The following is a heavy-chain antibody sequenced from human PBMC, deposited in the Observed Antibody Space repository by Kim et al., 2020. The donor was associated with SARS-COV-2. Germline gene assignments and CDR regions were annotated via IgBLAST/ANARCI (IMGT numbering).Heavy chain of an antibody. CDR3: ARVTYYYGSGSYYYYGMDV. CDR1: GYSFTNYW. Sequence: GESLKISCKGSGYSFTNYWIDWVRQMPGKGLEWMGIIYPDDSDTRYSPSFQGQVTISADKSISTAYLQWSSLKASDTAMYYCARVTYYYGSGSYYYYGMDVWGQGTTDTVSS. CDR2: IYPDDSDT. V-gene: IGHV5-51*01. D-gene: IGHD3-10*01. J-gene: IGHJ6*02.